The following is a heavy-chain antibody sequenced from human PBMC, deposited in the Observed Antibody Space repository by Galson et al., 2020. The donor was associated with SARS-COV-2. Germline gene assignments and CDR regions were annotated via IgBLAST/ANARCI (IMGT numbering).Heavy chain of an antibody. V-gene: IGHV2-5*02. CDR3: AHRTNWRMFDFWSGYHLFDY. J-gene: IGHJ4*02. CDR2: LHRDAHK. D-gene: IGHD3-3*01. CDR1: GFPLRTRGAR. Sequence: KMSGHTLVHPTQTLTLTCPFSGFPLRTRGARVDWIRQPPGKALEWLHLLHRDAHKRYSPSLKSRLTITKDTSKNQVVLTMTNMDPVDTATDYCAHRTNWRMFDFWSGYHLFDYWGQGTLVTVSS.